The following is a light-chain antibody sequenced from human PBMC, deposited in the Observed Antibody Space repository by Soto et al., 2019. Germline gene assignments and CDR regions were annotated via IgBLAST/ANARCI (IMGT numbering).Light chain of an antibody. CDR3: QKYNGGPLS. CDR1: QGISIS. J-gene: IGKJ4*01. CDR2: DAS. V-gene: IGKV1-27*01. Sequence: DIQMTQSPSSLSAFVGDRVTIACRASQGISISLAWYQQKPGKVPQLLIYDASTLQSGAPSRFSGSGSGTGFNLTISGLQPDDVANYYDQKYNGGPLSVGGGNKVEIK.